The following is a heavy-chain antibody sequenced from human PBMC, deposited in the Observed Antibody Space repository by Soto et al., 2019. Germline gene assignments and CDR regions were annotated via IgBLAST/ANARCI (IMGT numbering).Heavy chain of an antibody. CDR2: IKQDGSEK. J-gene: IGHJ3*02. D-gene: IGHD6-13*01. CDR1: GFTFSSYW. Sequence: GGSLRLSCAASGFTFSSYWMSWVRQAPGKGMEWVANIKQDGSEKYYVDAVKGRFTISRDNANNSLYLHMNSLRAEATAVYYCARDLRPQLAGNNAFDIWGQGTMVTVSS. CDR3: ARDLRPQLAGNNAFDI. V-gene: IGHV3-7*03.